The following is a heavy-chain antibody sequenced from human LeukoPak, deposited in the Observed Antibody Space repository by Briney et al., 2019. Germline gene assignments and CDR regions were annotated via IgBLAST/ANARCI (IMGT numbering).Heavy chain of an antibody. CDR2: IDHSGSA. CDR3: ARVPHSVEGSMKAVFIHYFDY. J-gene: IGHJ4*02. Sequence: SETLSLTCAVSGYSINSGYCWGWIGQPPEKGLEWIGCIDHSGSAHYNPSLKNRVTISVDTSKNEFSLKLSSVTATDTAVYYCARVPHSVEGSMKAVFIHYFDYWGQGSLVTVSS. V-gene: IGHV4-38-2*01. CDR1: GYSINSGYC. D-gene: IGHD3-22*01.